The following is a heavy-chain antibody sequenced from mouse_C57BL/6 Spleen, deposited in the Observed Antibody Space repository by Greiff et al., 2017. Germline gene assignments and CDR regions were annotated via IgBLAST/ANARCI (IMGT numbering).Heavy chain of an antibody. CDR3: ARGSGGSNY. CDR1: GYTFTSYW. Sequence: VQLQQPGAELVKPGASVKLSCKASGYTFTSYWMQWVKQRPGQGLEWIGEIDPSDSYTNYNQKFKGKATLTVDTSSSTAYMQLSSLTSEDSAVYYCARGSGGSNYWGQGTTLTVSS. J-gene: IGHJ2*01. V-gene: IGHV1-50*01. CDR2: IDPSDSYT. D-gene: IGHD1-1*01.